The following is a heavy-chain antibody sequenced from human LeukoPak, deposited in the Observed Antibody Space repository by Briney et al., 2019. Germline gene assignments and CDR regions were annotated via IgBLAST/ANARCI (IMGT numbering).Heavy chain of an antibody. V-gene: IGHV4-39*07. CDR3: ARDSSRVSGSYSVDFDY. D-gene: IGHD1-26*01. Sequence: SETLSLTCTVSGGSISSSSYYWGWIRQPPGKGLEWIGSIYYSGSTYYNPSLKSRVTISVDTSKNQFSLKLSSVTAADTAVYYCARDSSRVSGSYSVDFDYWGQGTLVTVSS. CDR2: IYYSGST. CDR1: GGSISSSSYY. J-gene: IGHJ4*02.